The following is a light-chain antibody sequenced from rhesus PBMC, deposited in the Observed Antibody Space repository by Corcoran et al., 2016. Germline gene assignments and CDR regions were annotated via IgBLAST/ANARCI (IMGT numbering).Light chain of an antibody. CDR2: EAS. V-gene: IGKV1-22*01. Sequence: DIQMTQSPSSLSASVGDTVTITCRASQSIGNWLAWYQQRPGKAPNLLIYEASSLHSGVPTRFSGSGSGTDCTLTISSLQSEDFATYYCQQYGSSPRALTFGGGTKV. CDR3: QQYGSSPRALT. J-gene: IGKJ4*01. CDR1: QSIGNW.